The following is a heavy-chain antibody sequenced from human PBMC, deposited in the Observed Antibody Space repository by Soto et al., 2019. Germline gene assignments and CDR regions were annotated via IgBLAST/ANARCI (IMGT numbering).Heavy chain of an antibody. V-gene: IGHV1-69*13. J-gene: IGHJ6*02. D-gene: IGHD2-21*02. CDR3: ARDDATYCGGDCYRYFYYGMDV. Sequence: SVKVSCKASGGTFSNHAISWVRQAPGQGLEWVGGIIPIFPTADYAQRFQGRVTITADDSTTTVYMELSGLRSEDTAMYYCARDDATYCGGDCYRYFYYGMDVWGQGTTVTVSS. CDR1: GGTFSNHA. CDR2: IIPIFPTA.